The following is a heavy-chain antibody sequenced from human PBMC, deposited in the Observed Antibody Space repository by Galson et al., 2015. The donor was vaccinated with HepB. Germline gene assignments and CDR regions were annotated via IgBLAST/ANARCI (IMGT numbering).Heavy chain of an antibody. V-gene: IGHV3-30*18. CDR3: AKDLGPDGAPFGRNYFFHYGMDV. CDR1: GFNFSGYG. D-gene: IGHD3-10*01. CDR2: ISYDGTDN. Sequence: SLRLSCAASGFNFSGYGMHWVRQAPGKGLEWVTIISYDGTDNYYAASVKGRFTISRDNSKNTLDPQMNSLRAEDTAVYYCAKDLGPDGAPFGRNYFFHYGMDVWGQGTTVTVSS. J-gene: IGHJ6*02.